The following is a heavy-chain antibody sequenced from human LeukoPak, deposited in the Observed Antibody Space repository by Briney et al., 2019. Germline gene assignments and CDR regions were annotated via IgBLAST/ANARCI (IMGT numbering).Heavy chain of an antibody. D-gene: IGHD2-8*02. CDR3: ARSSGWWCFDY. CDR1: GDSISISSYH. J-gene: IGHJ4*02. CDR2: IDKAGAT. V-gene: IGHV3-53*01. Sequence: ETLSLTCAVSGDSISISSYHWGWIRQAPGKGLDWVSAIDKAGATYFADDVKGRFTISRDNSKNTVYLQMNSLRAEDTAVYYCARSSGWWCFDYWGQGTPVTVSS.